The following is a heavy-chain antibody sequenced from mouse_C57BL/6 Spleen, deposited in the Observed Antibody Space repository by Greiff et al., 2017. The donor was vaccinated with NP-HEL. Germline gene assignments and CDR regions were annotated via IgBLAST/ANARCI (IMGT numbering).Heavy chain of an antibody. Sequence: QVQLQQPGAELVKPGASVKLSCKASGYTFTSYWMHWVKQRPGQGLEWIGMIHPNSGSTNYNEKFKSKATLTVDKSSSTAYMQLSSLTSEDSAVYYCAQEEPLWYFDVWGTGTTVTVSS. CDR3: AQEEPLWYFDV. V-gene: IGHV1-64*01. CDR1: GYTFTSYW. CDR2: IHPNSGST. J-gene: IGHJ1*03.